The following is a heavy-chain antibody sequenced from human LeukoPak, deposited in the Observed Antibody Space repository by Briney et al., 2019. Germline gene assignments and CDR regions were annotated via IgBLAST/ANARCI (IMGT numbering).Heavy chain of an antibody. Sequence: PGGSLRLSCVASGFTFSDYGMHWVRQAPGKGLEWVAVIWHDGSNKYYADSVKGRFTISRDNAKNSLYLQMNSLRAEDTAVYYCAREEGSTMDYWGQGTLVTVSS. CDR2: IWHDGSNK. D-gene: IGHD5-24*01. V-gene: IGHV3-33*01. CDR3: AREEGSTMDY. J-gene: IGHJ4*02. CDR1: GFTFSDYG.